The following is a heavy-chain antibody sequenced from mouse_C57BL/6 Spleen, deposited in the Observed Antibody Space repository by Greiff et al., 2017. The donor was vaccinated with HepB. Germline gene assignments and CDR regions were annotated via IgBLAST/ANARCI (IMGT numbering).Heavy chain of an antibody. CDR2: IDPETGGT. CDR1: GYTFTDYE. Sequence: QVQLQQSGAELVRPGASVTLSCKASGYTFTDYEMHWVKQTPVHGLEWIGAIDPETGGTASNQKFKGKAILTADKSSSTAYMELRSLTSEDSAVYYCTRGRDLGRGYAMDYWGQGTSVTVSS. D-gene: IGHD4-1*01. CDR3: TRGRDLGRGYAMDY. J-gene: IGHJ4*01. V-gene: IGHV1-15*01.